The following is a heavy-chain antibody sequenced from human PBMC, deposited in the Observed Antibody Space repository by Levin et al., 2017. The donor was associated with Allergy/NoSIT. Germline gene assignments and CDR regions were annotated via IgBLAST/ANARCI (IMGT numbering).Heavy chain of an antibody. V-gene: IGHV1-2*02. CDR2: INPNSGVT. J-gene: IGHJ4*02. CDR3: AREVVLGANYLMGY. D-gene: IGHD4/OR15-4a*01. Sequence: VASVKVSCKASGFTFTAYYIHWVRLAPGQGLEWMGWINPNSGVTDYAQKFQGRVTMTRDTSISTAYMELSGLRSDDAAMYYCAREVVLGANYLMGYWGQGTLVTVSS. CDR1: GFTFTAYY.